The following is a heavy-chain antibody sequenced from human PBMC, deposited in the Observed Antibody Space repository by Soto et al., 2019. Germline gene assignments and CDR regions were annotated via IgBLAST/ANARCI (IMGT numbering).Heavy chain of an antibody. V-gene: IGHV4-59*01. Sequence: SETLSLTCTVSGGTISSYYWSWIRQPPGKGLEWIGYIYYSGSTNYNPSLKSRVTISVDTSKNQFSLKLSSVTAADTAVYYCAREGYCSGGSCPDAFDIWGQGTMVTVSS. CDR3: AREGYCSGGSCPDAFDI. D-gene: IGHD2-15*01. J-gene: IGHJ3*02. CDR1: GGTISSYY. CDR2: IYYSGST.